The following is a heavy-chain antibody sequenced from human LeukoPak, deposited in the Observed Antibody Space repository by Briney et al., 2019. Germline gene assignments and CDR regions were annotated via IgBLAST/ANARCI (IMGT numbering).Heavy chain of an antibody. Sequence: PGGSLRLSCAPPGYTFSSNAMSWVRQAPGKGLEWVSAISDTGSKTYYADSVKGRFTISRDNSKNTLDGPVNSLTGEELAVYCCAKDRMDHDYWGQGALVTVSS. CDR2: ISDTGSKT. J-gene: IGHJ4*02. CDR1: GYTFSSNA. D-gene: IGHD1-14*01. V-gene: IGHV3-23*01. CDR3: AKDRMDHDY.